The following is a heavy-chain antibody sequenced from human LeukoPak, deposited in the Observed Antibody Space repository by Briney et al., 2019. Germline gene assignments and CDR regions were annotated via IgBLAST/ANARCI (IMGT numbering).Heavy chain of an antibody. Sequence: GRSLRLFCAASGFTFSSYAMHWVRQAPGKGLEWVAVISYDGSNKYYADSVKGRFTISRDNSKNTLYLQMNSLRAEDTAVYYCARGQPGVAAAGNLDYWGQGTLVTVSS. CDR1: GFTFSSYA. CDR3: ARGQPGVAAAGNLDY. V-gene: IGHV3-30-3*01. CDR2: ISYDGSNK. J-gene: IGHJ4*02. D-gene: IGHD6-13*01.